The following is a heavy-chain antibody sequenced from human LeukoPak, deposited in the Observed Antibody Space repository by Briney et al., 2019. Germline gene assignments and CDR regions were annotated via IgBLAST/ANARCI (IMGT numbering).Heavy chain of an antibody. J-gene: IGHJ3*02. CDR1: GYTLTELS. V-gene: IGHV1-24*01. CDR3: AGVAGDLDAFDI. D-gene: IGHD3-10*01. Sequence: GASVKVSCKVSGYTLTELSMHWVRQAPGKGLEWMGGFDPEDGETIYAQKFQGRVTMTEDTSTDTAYMELSSLRAEDTAVYYCAGVAGDLDAFDIWGQGTMVTVSS. CDR2: FDPEDGET.